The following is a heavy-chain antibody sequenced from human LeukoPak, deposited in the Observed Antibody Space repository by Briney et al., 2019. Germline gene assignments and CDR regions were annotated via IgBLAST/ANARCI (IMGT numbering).Heavy chain of an antibody. V-gene: IGHV3-30-3*01. J-gene: IGHJ3*02. D-gene: IGHD4-23*01. CDR3: ARDVDDYGGNERGDAFDI. CDR2: ISYDGSNK. Sequence: PGGSLRLSCAASVFTFSSYVMHWVRQAPGKGLEWVAIISYDGSNKYYADSVKGRFTISRDNSKNTLYLQMNSLRAEDTAVYYCARDVDDYGGNERGDAFDIWGQGTMVTVSS. CDR1: VFTFSSYV.